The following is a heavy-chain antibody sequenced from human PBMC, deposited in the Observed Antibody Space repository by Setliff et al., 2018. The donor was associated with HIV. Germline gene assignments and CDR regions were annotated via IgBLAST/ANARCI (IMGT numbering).Heavy chain of an antibody. CDR3: ARARGPPLPVLDF. J-gene: IGHJ4*02. Sequence: ETLSLTCTVSGGSITTTNYYWGWVRQSPGKGLEWIGVIYYRGSAYYNLSLQSRVTLSVDTSKNSFSLHLTSVTAADTAVYFCARARGPPLPVLDFWGPGTLVTVS. CDR1: GGSITTTNYY. CDR2: IYYRGSA. V-gene: IGHV4-39*07. D-gene: IGHD3-10*01.